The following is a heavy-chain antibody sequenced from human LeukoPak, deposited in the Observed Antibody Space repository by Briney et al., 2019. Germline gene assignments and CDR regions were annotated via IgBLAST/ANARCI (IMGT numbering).Heavy chain of an antibody. V-gene: IGHV3-30-3*01. CDR1: GFTFSSYA. J-gene: IGHJ2*01. CDR3: ARDREWLVRGPTVWYFDL. Sequence: GGSLRLSCAASGFTFSSYAMHWVRQAPGKGLEWVAVISYDGSNKYYADSVKGRFTISRDNSKNTLYLQMNSLRAEDTAVYYCARDREWLVRGPTVWYFDLWGRGTLVTVSS. D-gene: IGHD6-19*01. CDR2: ISYDGSNK.